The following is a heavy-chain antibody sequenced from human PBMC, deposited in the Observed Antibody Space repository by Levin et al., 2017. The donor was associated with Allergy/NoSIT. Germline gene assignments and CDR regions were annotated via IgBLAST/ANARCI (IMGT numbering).Heavy chain of an antibody. Sequence: GESLKISCAASGFTFSSYEMNWVRQAPGKGLEWVSYISSSGSTIYYADSVKGRFTISRDNAKNSLYLQMNSLRAEDTAVYYCARGSARDGYKLFDYWGQGTLVTVSS. CDR3: ARGSARDGYKLFDY. V-gene: IGHV3-48*03. CDR1: GFTFSSYE. CDR2: ISSSGSTI. D-gene: IGHD5-24*01. J-gene: IGHJ4*02.